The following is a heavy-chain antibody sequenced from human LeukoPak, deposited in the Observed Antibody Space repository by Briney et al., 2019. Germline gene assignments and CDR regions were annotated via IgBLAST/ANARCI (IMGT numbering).Heavy chain of an antibody. CDR1: GFTFSSYN. CDR2: ISSSSSYI. CDR3: ARDYAYGGFSGY. V-gene: IGHV3-21*01. D-gene: IGHD3-16*01. J-gene: IGHJ4*02. Sequence: GGSLKLSCAASGFTFSSYNMNWVRQAPGKGLEWVSFISSSSSYIYYADSVKGRFTISRDNAKNSLYLQMNSLRAEDTAVYYCARDYAYGGFSGYWGQGTLVTVSS.